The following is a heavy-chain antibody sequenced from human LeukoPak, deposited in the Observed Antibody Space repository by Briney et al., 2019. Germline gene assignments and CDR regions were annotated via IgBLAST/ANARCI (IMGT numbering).Heavy chain of an antibody. CDR2: ISAYNGNT. Sequence: ASVKVSCKASGYTFTSYGISWVRQAPGQGLEWMGWISAYNGNTNYAQKLQGRVTMTTDTSTSTAYMELRSLRSDDTAVYYCARDLARSPIQQWQPDFDYWGQGTLVTVSS. V-gene: IGHV1-18*01. J-gene: IGHJ4*02. D-gene: IGHD5-18*01. CDR3: ARDLARSPIQQWQPDFDY. CDR1: GYTFTSYG.